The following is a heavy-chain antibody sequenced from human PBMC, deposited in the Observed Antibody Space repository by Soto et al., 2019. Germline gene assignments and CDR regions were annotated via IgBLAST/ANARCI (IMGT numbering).Heavy chain of an antibody. D-gene: IGHD3-22*01. Sequence: SETLSLTCAVSGDSISSHNWWSWVRQPPGKELEWIGEIYHSGSTNYNPSLKSRVTISVDKSKNQLSLNLSSVTAADTAVYYCAKGSGYRFDPWGQGTLVTVSS. V-gene: IGHV4-4*02. CDR2: IYHSGST. J-gene: IGHJ5*02. CDR3: AKGSGYRFDP. CDR1: GDSISSHNW.